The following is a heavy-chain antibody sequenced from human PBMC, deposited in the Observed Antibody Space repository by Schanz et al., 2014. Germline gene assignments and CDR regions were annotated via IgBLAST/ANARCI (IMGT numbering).Heavy chain of an antibody. J-gene: IGHJ3*02. Sequence: QVQLVESGGGVVQPGRSLRLSCAGSGFSFSDYGMNWVRQAPGKGLEWVSSLDRSGGKTYYADSVKGRFTISRDNSKNTLYLQMNSLRAEDTALYYCAKDPHKDYGGKPQALDIWGQGTMVTVSS. D-gene: IGHD4-17*01. V-gene: IGHV3-NL1*01. CDR2: LDRSGGKT. CDR1: GFSFSDYG. CDR3: AKDPHKDYGGKPQALDI.